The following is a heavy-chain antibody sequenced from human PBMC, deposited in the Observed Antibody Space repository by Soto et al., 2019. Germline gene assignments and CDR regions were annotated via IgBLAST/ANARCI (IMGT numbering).Heavy chain of an antibody. CDR2: ISYDGSNK. V-gene: IGHV3-30*18. J-gene: IGHJ6*02. CDR1: GYTFTVYY. Sequence: SCKASGYTFTVYYMHWVRQAPGKGLEWVAVISYDGSNKYYADSVKGRFTISRDNSKNTLYLQMNSLRAEDTAVYYCAKAGLQGYYYGMDVWGQGTTVTVSS. CDR3: AKAGLQGYYYGMDV. D-gene: IGHD5-12*01.